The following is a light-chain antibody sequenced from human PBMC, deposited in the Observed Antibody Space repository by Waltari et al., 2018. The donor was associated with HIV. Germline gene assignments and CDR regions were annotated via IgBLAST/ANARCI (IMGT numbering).Light chain of an antibody. CDR3: QHYNNWPLLT. CDR2: GAS. J-gene: IGKJ4*01. V-gene: IGKV3-15*01. CDR1: QSVSSN. Sequence: EIVMTQSPATLSVSTGERATLSCRASQSVSSNLAWYQQKPGQAPRLLIYGASTMATGIPARFSGSGSGTEFTLTISSLQSEDFAVYYCQHYNNWPLLTFGGGTKVEIK.